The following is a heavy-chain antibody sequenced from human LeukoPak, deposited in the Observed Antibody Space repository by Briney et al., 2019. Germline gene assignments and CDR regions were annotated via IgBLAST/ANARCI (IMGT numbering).Heavy chain of an antibody. D-gene: IGHD5-12*01. CDR3: AKEESGYDSAVDY. CDR2: ISGSGGST. Sequence: PGGSLRLSCAASGFTFTTYAMTWVRQAPGKGLEWVSAISGSGGSTYYADPVKGRFTISRDNSKNTLYLQMNSLRAEDTAVYYCAKEESGYDSAVDYWGQGTLVTVSS. V-gene: IGHV3-23*01. CDR1: GFTFTTYA. J-gene: IGHJ4*02.